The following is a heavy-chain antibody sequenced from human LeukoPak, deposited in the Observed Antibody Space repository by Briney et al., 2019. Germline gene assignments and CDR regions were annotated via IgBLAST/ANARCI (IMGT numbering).Heavy chain of an antibody. V-gene: IGHV4-34*01. J-gene: IGHJ4*02. CDR3: ARVSSGRFYY. CDR2: INHSGST. CDR1: GGSFSGYY. D-gene: IGHD6-19*01. Sequence: PSETLSLTCAVYGGSFSGYYWSWIRQPPGKGRGWIGEINHSGSTNSNPSLKSRVTISVDTSKNQFSLKLSSVTAADTAVYYCARVSSGRFYYWGQGTLVTVSS.